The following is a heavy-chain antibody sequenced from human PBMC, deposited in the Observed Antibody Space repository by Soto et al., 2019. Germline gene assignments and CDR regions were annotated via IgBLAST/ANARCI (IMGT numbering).Heavy chain of an antibody. J-gene: IGHJ3*02. Sequence: QVQLEQSGAEVKRPGSSVKVSCKTSGGNFNTYPISWVRQAPGHRLEWMGKIIPIFGTPDYAQKFQGRVTINADEATTTVYMDLRSLQSDDSAVYYCARDSRLWGSTGWKRENLFDIWGQGTMVTVSS. CDR3: ARDSRLWGSTGWKRENLFDI. CDR2: IIPIFGTP. V-gene: IGHV1-69*18. CDR1: GGNFNTYP. D-gene: IGHD3-16*01.